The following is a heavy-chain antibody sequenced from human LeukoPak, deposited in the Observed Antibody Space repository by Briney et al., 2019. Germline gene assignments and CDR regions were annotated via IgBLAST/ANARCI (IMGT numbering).Heavy chain of an antibody. CDR3: AGGSYDYVWGSYSP. CDR1: GGSISSSSYY. D-gene: IGHD3-16*01. CDR2: MYYSVNT. Sequence: TSETLSLTCTVSGGSISSSSYYWGWIRQPPGKGLEWIGSMYYSVNTCYNPSLKSRVTISVDTSKNQFSLNLISVTAADTAVYYCAGGSYDYVWGSYSPWGQGTLVTVSS. J-gene: IGHJ5*02. V-gene: IGHV4-39*01.